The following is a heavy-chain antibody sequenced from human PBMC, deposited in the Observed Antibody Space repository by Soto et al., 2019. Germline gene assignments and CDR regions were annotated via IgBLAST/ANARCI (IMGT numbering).Heavy chain of an antibody. CDR3: TTDREGCSGGSCYVAYYYYYGMDV. CDR2: IKSKTDGGTT. Sequence: PGGSLRLSCAASGFTFSNAWMNWVRQAPGKGLEWVGRIKSKTDGGTTDYAAPVKGRFTISRDDSKNTLYLQMNSLKTEDTAVYYCTTDREGCSGGSCYVAYYYYYGMDVWGQGTTVTVSS. J-gene: IGHJ6*02. CDR1: GFTFSNAW. V-gene: IGHV3-15*07. D-gene: IGHD2-15*01.